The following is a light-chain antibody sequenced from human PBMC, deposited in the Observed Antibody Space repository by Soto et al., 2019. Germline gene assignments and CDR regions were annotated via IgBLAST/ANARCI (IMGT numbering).Light chain of an antibody. CDR3: SSYAGSNNLV. V-gene: IGLV2-8*01. CDR1: SSDIGNYIY. Sequence: QSALTQPPSASGSPGQSVTISCTGTSSDIGNYIYVSWYQQHPGKAPKLVIYDVNKRPSGVPDRFSGSKSGNTASLTVSGLQVEDAADYYCSSYAGSNNLVFGGGTKLTVL. CDR2: DVN. J-gene: IGLJ3*02.